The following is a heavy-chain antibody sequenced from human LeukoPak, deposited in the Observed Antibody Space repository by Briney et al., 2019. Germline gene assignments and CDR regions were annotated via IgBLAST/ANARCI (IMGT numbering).Heavy chain of an antibody. CDR2: MSNDGSIK. D-gene: IGHD1-26*01. Sequence: GGSLRLSCVASGFTFSGYTIHWVRQAPGKGLEWVAVMSNDGSIKKYANSVKGRFTISRDNSKNTLYLQMNSLRAEDTAVYYCARDRVGATDYFDYWGQGTLVTVSS. J-gene: IGHJ4*02. V-gene: IGHV3-30-3*01. CDR3: ARDRVGATDYFDY. CDR1: GFTFSGYT.